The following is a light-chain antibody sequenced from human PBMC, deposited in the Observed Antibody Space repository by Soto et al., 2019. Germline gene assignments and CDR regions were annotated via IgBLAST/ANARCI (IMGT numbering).Light chain of an antibody. J-gene: IGKJ5*01. CDR2: AAS. CDR3: QQPISFPIT. V-gene: IGKV1D-12*01. CDR1: QDISGW. Sequence: DIQMTQSPSSVSASVGDRVTITCRASQDISGWLAWYQQKPGKAPKLLIYAASSLQSGVPSRFSGSGSGTDFSLTIRSLXXXXXATYYCQQPISFPITFGQGTRVEIK.